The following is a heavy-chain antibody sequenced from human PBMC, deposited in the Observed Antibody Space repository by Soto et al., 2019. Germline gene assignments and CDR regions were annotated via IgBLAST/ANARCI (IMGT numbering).Heavy chain of an antibody. CDR3: AREVSYWFDP. J-gene: IGHJ5*02. D-gene: IGHD2-8*01. Sequence: ASVKVSCKASGYTFTSYDINWVRQATGQGLEWMGWMNTNSGNTGYAQKFQGRVTMTRNTSISTAYMELSSLRSEDTAVYYCAREVSYWFDPWGQGTLVTVSS. CDR1: GYTFTSYD. CDR2: MNTNSGNT. V-gene: IGHV1-8*01.